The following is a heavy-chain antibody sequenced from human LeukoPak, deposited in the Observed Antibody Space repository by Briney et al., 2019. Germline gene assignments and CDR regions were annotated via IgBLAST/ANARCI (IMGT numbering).Heavy chain of an antibody. CDR2: IYTSGST. J-gene: IGHJ3*02. Sequence: PSQTLSLTCTVSGGSISSGSYYWSWIRQPAGTGLEWIGRIYTSGSTNYNPSLKSRVTISVDTSKKQFSLKLSSVTAADTAFYYCARYIVSYPHDAFDIWGQGTMVTVSS. D-gene: IGHD1-26*01. CDR1: GGSISSGSYY. CDR3: ARYIVSYPHDAFDI. V-gene: IGHV4-61*02.